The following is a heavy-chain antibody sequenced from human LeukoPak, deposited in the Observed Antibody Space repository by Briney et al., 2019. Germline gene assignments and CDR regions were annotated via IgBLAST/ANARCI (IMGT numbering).Heavy chain of an antibody. V-gene: IGHV3-23*01. CDR1: GFTFTSYA. CDR3: AKGGAGRAPFAY. CDR2: INGSGGST. J-gene: IGHJ4*02. Sequence: GGSLRLSCAASGFTFTSYAMTWVRQAPGRGLEWVSFINGSGGSTFYADSVKGRFIISRDNSKNTLFLQMNSLRAEDAAVYYCAKGGAGRAPFAYWGQGTLVTVSS. D-gene: IGHD1-14*01.